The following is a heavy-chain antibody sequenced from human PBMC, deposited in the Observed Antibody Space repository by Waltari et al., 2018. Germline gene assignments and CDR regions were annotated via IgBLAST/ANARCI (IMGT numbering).Heavy chain of an antibody. J-gene: IGHJ4*02. Sequence: QLQLQESGPGLVKPSETLSLTCTVSGGPISSSSYYWGWIRQPPGKGMEWIGSIYYSGSTYYNPSLKSRVTISVDTSKNQFSLKLSSVTAADTAVYYCARDSTYANIDYWGQGTLVTVSS. V-gene: IGHV4-39*07. CDR3: ARDSTYANIDY. CDR1: GGPISSSSYY. CDR2: IYYSGST.